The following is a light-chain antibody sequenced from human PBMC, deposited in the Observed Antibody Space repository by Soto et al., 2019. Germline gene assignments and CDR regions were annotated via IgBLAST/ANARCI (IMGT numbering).Light chain of an antibody. Sequence: QSVLTRAPSASGTPGQRVSISCSGSSSNIGSNPVNWFQQFPGTAPKLLIYGNNQRPSGVPDRFSGSKSGTSASLAISGLQSEDEADYYCAAWDDSLKGVFGTGTKVTVL. V-gene: IGLV1-44*01. CDR1: SSNIGSNP. CDR3: AAWDDSLKGV. CDR2: GNN. J-gene: IGLJ1*01.